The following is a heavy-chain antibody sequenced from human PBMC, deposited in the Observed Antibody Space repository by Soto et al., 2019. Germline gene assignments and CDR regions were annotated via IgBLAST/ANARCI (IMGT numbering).Heavy chain of an antibody. CDR1: GYTFTSYG. V-gene: IGHV1-18*01. J-gene: IGHJ6*02. CDR2: ISAYNGNT. Sequence: ASVKVSCKASGYTFTSYGISWVRQAPGQGLEWMGWISAYNGNTNYAQKFQGRVTITADKSTSTAYMELSSLRSEDTAVYYCATTDCSSTSCSNYYYYGMDVWGQGTTVTVSS. CDR3: ATTDCSSTSCSNYYYYGMDV. D-gene: IGHD2-2*01.